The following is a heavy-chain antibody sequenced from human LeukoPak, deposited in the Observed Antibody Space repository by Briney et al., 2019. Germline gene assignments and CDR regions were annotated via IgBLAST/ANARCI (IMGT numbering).Heavy chain of an antibody. Sequence: ASVKVSCKASGYSFTSYGIIWVRQAPGQRLKWMGRIRPNNGKSSYGQELQGRVNMSSDTSTSTAYMELRSLRSDDTVVYYCARVRPLEWLYFLDYWGQGTLVTVSS. CDR2: IRPNNGKS. CDR1: GYSFTSYG. D-gene: IGHD3-3*01. CDR3: ARVRPLEWLYFLDY. J-gene: IGHJ4*02. V-gene: IGHV1-18*01.